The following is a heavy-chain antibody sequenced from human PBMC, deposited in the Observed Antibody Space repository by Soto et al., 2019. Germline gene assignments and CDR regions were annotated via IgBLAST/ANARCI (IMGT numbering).Heavy chain of an antibody. Sequence: SETLSLTCTVSGGSISSGDYYWSWIRQPPGKGLEWIGYIYYSGSTYYNPSLKSRVTISVDTSKNQFSLKLSSVTAADTAVYYCAREQDDYVWGSYRKTQDAFDIWGQGTMVTVSS. J-gene: IGHJ3*02. V-gene: IGHV4-30-4*01. CDR1: GGSISSGDYY. CDR2: IYYSGST. CDR3: AREQDDYVWGSYRKTQDAFDI. D-gene: IGHD3-16*02.